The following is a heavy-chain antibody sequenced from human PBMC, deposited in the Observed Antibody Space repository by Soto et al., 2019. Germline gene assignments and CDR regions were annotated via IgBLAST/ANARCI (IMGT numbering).Heavy chain of an antibody. CDR3: AKDKPGTTSFDY. CDR1: GFTISSNA. J-gene: IGHJ4*02. V-gene: IGHV3-23*01. Sequence: GGSLRLSCAASGFTISSNAMYWVRQAPGKGLEWVSAISDRGDTTHYADSVKGRFTISRDTSKNTLYLQLNTLRADDTAVYYCAKDKPGTTSFDYWGQGTLVTVSS. D-gene: IGHD1-1*01. CDR2: ISDRGDTT.